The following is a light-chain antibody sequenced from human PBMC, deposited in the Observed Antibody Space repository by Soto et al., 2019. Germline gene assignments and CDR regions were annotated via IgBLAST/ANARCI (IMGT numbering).Light chain of an antibody. CDR1: QSVSSS. CDR2: DTS. V-gene: IGKV3-15*01. CDR3: QQYMDWPPGT. J-gene: IGKJ1*01. Sequence: EIVVTQSPATLSVSPGERVTLSCRASQSVSSSLAWYQQRPGQAPRLLIYDTSTRAAGISARFSGSGSGTEFTLTISSLQSEAFAVYYCQQYMDWPPGTFGQGTAVEIK.